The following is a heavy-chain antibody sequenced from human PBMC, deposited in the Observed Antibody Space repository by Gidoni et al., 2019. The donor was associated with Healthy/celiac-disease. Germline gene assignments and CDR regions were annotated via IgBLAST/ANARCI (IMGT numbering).Heavy chain of an antibody. CDR1: GGSISSVSYY. D-gene: IGHD4-17*01. CDR2: IYTSGST. Sequence: QVQLQESGPGLVKPSQTLSLTCTVSGGSISSVSYYWSWIRQPAGKGLEWIGRIYTSGSTNYNPSLKSRVTISVDTSKNQFSLKLSSVTAADTAVYYCARVPVPDETTVTLIDYWGQGTLVTVSS. J-gene: IGHJ4*02. CDR3: ARVPVPDETTVTLIDY. V-gene: IGHV4-61*02.